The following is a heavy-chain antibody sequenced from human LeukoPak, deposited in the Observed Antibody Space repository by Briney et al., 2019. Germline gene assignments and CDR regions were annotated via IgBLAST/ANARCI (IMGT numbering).Heavy chain of an antibody. CDR2: INLNRGGT. V-gene: IGHV1-2*02. CDR3: ARDYYDSSGYYRLNYYYYMDI. CDR1: GYTFTAYY. D-gene: IGHD3-22*01. Sequence: ASVKVSCKPSGYTFTAYYMHWVRQAPGQRLEWMGWINLNRGGTNYAQKFQGRITMSRDTSISTAYMELSRVRSDDTAVYYCARDYYDSSGYYRLNYYYYMDIWGKGTTVTVSS. J-gene: IGHJ6*03.